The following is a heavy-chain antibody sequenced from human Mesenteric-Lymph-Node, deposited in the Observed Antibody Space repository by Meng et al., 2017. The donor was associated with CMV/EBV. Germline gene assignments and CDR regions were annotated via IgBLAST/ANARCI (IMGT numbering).Heavy chain of an antibody. CDR2: INHSGST. V-gene: IGHV4-34*01. J-gene: IGHJ4*02. CDR3: ARGSSYDILTGYFDY. CDR1: GGSFSGYY. Sequence: QGQLHQLGAGLFKPSETLSVTCAVYGGSFSGYYWNWIRQSPEKGLEWIGEINHSGSTTYNPSFTSRIIISVDTSTNQISLNMSSVTAADTAVYYCARGSSYDILTGYFDYWGQGALVTVSS. D-gene: IGHD3-9*01.